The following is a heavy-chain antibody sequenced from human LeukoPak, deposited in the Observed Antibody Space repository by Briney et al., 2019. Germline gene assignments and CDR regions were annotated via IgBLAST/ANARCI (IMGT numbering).Heavy chain of an antibody. CDR1: GGSISTNYW. CDR3: ASDGEYSSSWAFDY. Sequence: PSETLSLTCAASGGSISTNYWWNWVRPPPGKGLEWIGEIHHGGTTIYNPSLKSRVTISVDTSKNQFSLNLTSVTAADTAVYYCASDGEYSSSWAFDYWGQGALVTVSS. J-gene: IGHJ4*02. CDR2: IHHGGTT. D-gene: IGHD6-13*01. V-gene: IGHV4-4*02.